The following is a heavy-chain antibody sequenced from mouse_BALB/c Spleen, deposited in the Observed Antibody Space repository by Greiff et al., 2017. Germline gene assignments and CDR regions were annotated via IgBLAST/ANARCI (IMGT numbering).Heavy chain of an antibody. D-gene: IGHD2-1*01. V-gene: IGHV1-4*02. Sequence: QVQLQQSAAELARPGASVKMSCKASGYTFTSYTMHWVKQRPGQGLEWIGYINPSSGYTEYNQKFKDKTTLTADKSSSTAYMQLSSLTSEDSAVYDCARSYGNYGGAMDYWGQGTSVTVSS. CDR2: INPSSGYT. J-gene: IGHJ4*01. CDR1: GYTFTSYT. CDR3: ARSYGNYGGAMDY.